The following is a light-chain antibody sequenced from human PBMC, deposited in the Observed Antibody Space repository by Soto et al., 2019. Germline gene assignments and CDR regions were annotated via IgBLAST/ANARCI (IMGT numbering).Light chain of an antibody. J-gene: IGKJ1*01. Sequence: DIQMTQSPSTLSSSVGDRVTITCRASQSISRGLAWYQQKPGKAPNVLIYDASTLESGVPSRFSGSGSGTEFTLTTSSLLPDDFATYYCQQYNRFSSWTFGQGTKVDIK. V-gene: IGKV1-5*01. CDR1: QSISRG. CDR3: QQYNRFSSWT. CDR2: DAS.